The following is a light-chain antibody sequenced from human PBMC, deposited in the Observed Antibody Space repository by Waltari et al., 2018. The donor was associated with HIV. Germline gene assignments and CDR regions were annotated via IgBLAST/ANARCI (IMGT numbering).Light chain of an antibody. CDR2: RNG. CDR1: SSNIGSNF. Sequence: QSVLTQPPSASGAPGQRVTISCSGSSSNIGSNFVYWYQQLPGTAPKLVIYRNGQRPSGVPNRFSGSKSGTSASLAISGLRSEDEADYYCAAWDDSLSGVVFGGGTNLTVL. V-gene: IGLV1-47*01. J-gene: IGLJ3*02. CDR3: AAWDDSLSGVV.